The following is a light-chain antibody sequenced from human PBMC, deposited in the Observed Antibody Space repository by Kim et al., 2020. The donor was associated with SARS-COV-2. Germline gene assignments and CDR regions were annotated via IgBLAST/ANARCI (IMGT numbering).Light chain of an antibody. Sequence: DIQMTQSPSSLSASVGDRVTITCRASQSISRNLNWYQQRPGKAPNLLIHDASTLQSGAPSRFSGSGSGADFTLIISSLQPEDFATYYCQQSYSLPATFGGGTKLEI. CDR3: QQSYSLPAT. CDR2: DAS. V-gene: IGKV1-39*01. J-gene: IGKJ4*01. CDR1: QSISRN.